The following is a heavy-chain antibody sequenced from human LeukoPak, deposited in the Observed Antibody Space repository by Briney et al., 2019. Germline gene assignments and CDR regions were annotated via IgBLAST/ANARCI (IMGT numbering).Heavy chain of an antibody. CDR3: ARVRGYAGTEVDY. CDR1: GYTFTSYD. Sequence: ASVKVSCKASGYTFTSYDINWVRQATGQGLEWMGWMNPNSGNTGYAQKFQGRVTVTRNTSISTAYMELSSLRSEDTAVYYCARVRGYAGTEVDYWGQGTLVTVSS. J-gene: IGHJ4*02. V-gene: IGHV1-8*01. D-gene: IGHD3-10*01. CDR2: MNPNSGNT.